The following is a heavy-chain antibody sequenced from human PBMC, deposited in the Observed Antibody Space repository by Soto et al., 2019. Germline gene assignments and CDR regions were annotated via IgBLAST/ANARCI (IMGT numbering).Heavy chain of an antibody. J-gene: IGHJ4*02. D-gene: IGHD4-17*01. CDR2: IKSKTDGGTT. CDR3: TTDDYGDYVKPYDY. Sequence: GGSLRLSCAASGFTFSNAWMSWVRQAPGKGLEWVGRIKSKTDGGTTDYAAPVKGRFTISRDDSKNTLYLQMNSLKTEDTAVYYCTTDDYGDYVKPYDYWGQGTLVTVSS. V-gene: IGHV3-15*01. CDR1: GFTFSNAW.